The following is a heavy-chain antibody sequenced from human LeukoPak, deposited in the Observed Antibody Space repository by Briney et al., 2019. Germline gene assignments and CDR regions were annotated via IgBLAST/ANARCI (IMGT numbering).Heavy chain of an antibody. J-gene: IGHJ4*02. CDR3: AKESGYDVDLEY. V-gene: IGHV3-74*01. Sequence: PGGSLRLSCAGSGFTFSTYRMHWVRQAPGGGLVWVSGINTDGSTTSYADSVKGRFTISRDNAKNTVYLQMSSLRAEDTAVYYCAKESGYDVDLEYWGQGALVTVSS. D-gene: IGHD5-12*01. CDR1: GFTFSTYR. CDR2: INTDGSTT.